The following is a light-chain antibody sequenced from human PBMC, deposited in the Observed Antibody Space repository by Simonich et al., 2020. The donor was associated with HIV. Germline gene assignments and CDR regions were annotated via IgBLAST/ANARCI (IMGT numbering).Light chain of an antibody. CDR3: QQYNSYPLT. CDR1: QSISRW. J-gene: IGKJ4*01. V-gene: IGKV1-5*03. Sequence: DIQMTQSPSTMSASVGDIVTITCCASQSISRWLAWYHQKPWKNPNLLIYKASSLESGVPSRFSGSGSGTEFTLTISSLQPDDFATYYCQQYNSYPLTFGGGTKVEIK. CDR2: KAS.